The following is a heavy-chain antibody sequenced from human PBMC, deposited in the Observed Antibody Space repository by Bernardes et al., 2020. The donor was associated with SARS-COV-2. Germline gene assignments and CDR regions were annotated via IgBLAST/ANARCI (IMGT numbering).Heavy chain of an antibody. CDR2: IDWDDDK. CDR3: ARIMARGSSWPNFDY. Sequence: SGPTLVKPTQTLTLTCIFSGFSLSTYGMRVSWIRQPPGKALEWLARIDWDDDKLYSTSLGTRLSISKDTSKNQVVLTMTNMDPVDTATYYCARIMARGSSWPNFDYWGQGTLVTVSS. CDR1: GFSLSTYGMR. V-gene: IGHV2-70*04. D-gene: IGHD6-13*01. J-gene: IGHJ4*02.